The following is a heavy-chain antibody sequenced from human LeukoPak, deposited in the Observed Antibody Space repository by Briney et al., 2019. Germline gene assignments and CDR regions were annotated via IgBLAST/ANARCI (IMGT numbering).Heavy chain of an antibody. J-gene: IGHJ3*02. CDR3: ARNQKGASDAFDI. V-gene: IGHV3-7*01. CDR1: GFTFNYYW. CDR2: IKQDGSEK. Sequence: GGSLRLSCAASGFTFNYYWMSWVRQPPGKGLEWVANIKQDGSEKRYVDSMQGRFTISRDNANNSLYLHMNSLRVEDTAIYYCARNQKGASDAFDIWGLGTMVTVSS.